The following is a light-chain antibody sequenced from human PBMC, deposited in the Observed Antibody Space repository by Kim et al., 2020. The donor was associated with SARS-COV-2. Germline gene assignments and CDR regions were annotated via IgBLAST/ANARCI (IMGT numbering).Light chain of an antibody. CDR1: QTIDNNY. J-gene: IGKJ1*01. V-gene: IGKV3-20*01. CDR3: QQYGSSPWT. CDR2: TAS. Sequence: EIVLTQSPGTLSLSPGERATLSCRASQTIDNNYLAWYQQKPGQPPTLLIYTASYRATGIPDRVSGSGSGTEFTLTISRLEPDDFAMYYCQQYGSSPWTFGQGTKVDIK.